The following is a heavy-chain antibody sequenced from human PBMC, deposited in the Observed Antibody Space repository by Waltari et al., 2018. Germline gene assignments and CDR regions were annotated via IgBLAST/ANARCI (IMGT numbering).Heavy chain of an antibody. V-gene: IGHV4-38-2*02. CDR1: GYSISSGYY. CDR3: ARDQRYSSSWYVGWFDP. CDR2: IYHSGST. J-gene: IGHJ5*02. D-gene: IGHD6-13*01. Sequence: QVQLQESGPGLVKPSETLSLTCAVSGYSISSGYYGGWLRQPPGKGLEWIGSIYHSGSTYYNPSLKSRVTISVDTSKNQFSLKLSSVTAADTAVYYCARDQRYSSSWYVGWFDPWGQGTLVTVSS.